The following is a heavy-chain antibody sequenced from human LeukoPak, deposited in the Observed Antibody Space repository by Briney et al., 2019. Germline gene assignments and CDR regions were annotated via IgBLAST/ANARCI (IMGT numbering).Heavy chain of an antibody. CDR3: ARDRVLVDY. J-gene: IGHJ4*02. V-gene: IGHV3-21*01. D-gene: IGHD3-3*02. CDR1: GFTFSTYS. CDR2: LSSSSSSI. Sequence: PGGSLRLSCAASGFTFSTYSMNWVRQGPGKGLEWVSSLSSSSSSIFYSDSVKGRFTISRDNAKNSVYLQMNSLRAEDTAVYFCARDRVLVDYWGQGTLVTVSS.